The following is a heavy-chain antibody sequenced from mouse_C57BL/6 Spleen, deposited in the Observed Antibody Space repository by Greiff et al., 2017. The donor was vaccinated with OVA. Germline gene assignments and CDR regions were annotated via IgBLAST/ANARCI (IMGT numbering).Heavy chain of an antibody. J-gene: IGHJ4*01. V-gene: IGHV1-69*01. CDR2: IDPSDSYT. CDR3: ARQLRLDAMDY. D-gene: IGHD3-2*02. Sequence: VKLQQPGAELVMPGASVKLSCKASGYTFTSYWMHWVKQRPGQGLEWIGEIDPSDSYTNYNQKFKGKSTLTVDKSSSTAYMQLSSLTSEDSAVYYCARQLRLDAMDYWGQGTSVTVSS. CDR1: GYTFTSYW.